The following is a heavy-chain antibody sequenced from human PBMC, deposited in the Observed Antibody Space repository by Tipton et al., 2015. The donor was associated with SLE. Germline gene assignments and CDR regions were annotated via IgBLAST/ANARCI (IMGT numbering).Heavy chain of an antibody. CDR1: GGSISSSRYY. J-gene: IGHJ3*01. D-gene: IGHD1-1*01. Sequence: TLSLTCTVSGGSISSSRYYWGWIRQPPGKGLEWIESFYYSGSTYYNPSLKSRVTISVDTSKNQFSLGLTSVTAADTAVYYCATNWNWGQGTMVTVSS. CDR3: ATNWN. V-gene: IGHV4-39*07. CDR2: FYYSGST.